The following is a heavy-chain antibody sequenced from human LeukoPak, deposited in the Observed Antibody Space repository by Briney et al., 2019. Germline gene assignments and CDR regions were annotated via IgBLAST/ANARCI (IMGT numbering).Heavy chain of an antibody. D-gene: IGHD3-22*01. V-gene: IGHV3-23*01. J-gene: IGHJ4*02. Sequence: GSLRLSCAASGFTFSIYGMSWVRQAPGKGLEWVSAIGSSGATYYADSVKGRFTISRDNSKNTLYLQMNSLRVEDTALYYCAKRDSSGYYYFDYWGQGTLVTVSS. CDR1: GFTFSIYG. CDR3: AKRDSSGYYYFDY. CDR2: IGSSGAT.